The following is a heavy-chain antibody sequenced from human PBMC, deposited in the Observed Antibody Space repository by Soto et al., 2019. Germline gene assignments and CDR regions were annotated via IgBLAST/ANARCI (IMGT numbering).Heavy chain of an antibody. CDR2: INAGNGNT. Sequence: ASVKVSCKAAGYTFTIYAMHLVRQAPGQRLEWMGWINAGNGNTKYAQKLQGRVTMTTDTSTSTAYMELRSLRSDDTAVYYCARVYGHFDYWGQGTLVTVSS. D-gene: IGHD3-16*01. CDR1: GYTFTIYA. J-gene: IGHJ4*02. V-gene: IGHV1-3*01. CDR3: ARVYGHFDY.